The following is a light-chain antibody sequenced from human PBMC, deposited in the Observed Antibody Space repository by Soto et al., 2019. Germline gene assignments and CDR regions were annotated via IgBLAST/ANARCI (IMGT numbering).Light chain of an antibody. V-gene: IGLV2-14*01. Sequence: QSVLTQPASVSGSPGQSITISCTGTSSHVVGYNYVSWYQQHPGKAPKFMIYDVSNRPSGVSNRFSGSKSGNTASLTISGLQAEDEADYYCCSYTTSNTRQIVFGTGTKVTVL. CDR1: SSHVVGYNY. CDR3: CSYTTSNTRQIV. J-gene: IGLJ1*01. CDR2: DVS.